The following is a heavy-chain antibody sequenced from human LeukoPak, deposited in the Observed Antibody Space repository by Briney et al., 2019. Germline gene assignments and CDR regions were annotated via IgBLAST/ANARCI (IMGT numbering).Heavy chain of an antibody. D-gene: IGHD3-10*01. CDR2: INAGNGNT. CDR1: GYSFTNYA. J-gene: IGHJ3*02. Sequence: GASVKVSCKASGYSFTNYAMHWVRQAPEQRLEWMGWINAGNGNTKYSQKFQGRVTITRDTSASTAYMELSSLRSEDTAVYYCARDGYYGSGSYKEIYAFDIWGQGTMVTVSS. V-gene: IGHV1-3*01. CDR3: ARDGYYGSGSYKEIYAFDI.